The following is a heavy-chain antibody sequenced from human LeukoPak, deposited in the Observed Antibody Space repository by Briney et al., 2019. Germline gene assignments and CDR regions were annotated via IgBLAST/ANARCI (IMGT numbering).Heavy chain of an antibody. J-gene: IGHJ4*02. CDR2: ICAYNGNT. Sequence: AXVKVSRKASGYIFTNYGINWVRQAPGQGLEGMGWICAYNGNTKYTQKLQDRVTMTTDTSTSKAYMELKTLRSDDTAVYFCARAGYSRFVDDLDYWGQGTLVTVSS. D-gene: IGHD1-26*01. CDR3: ARAGYSRFVDDLDY. CDR1: GYIFTNYG. V-gene: IGHV1-18*01.